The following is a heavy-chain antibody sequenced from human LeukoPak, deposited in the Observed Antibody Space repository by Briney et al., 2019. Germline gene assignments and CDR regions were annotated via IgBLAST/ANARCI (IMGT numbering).Heavy chain of an antibody. CDR2: IYYSGST. CDR3: ARGTAMVRGPVSY. CDR1: GGSISSSSYY. Sequence: SETLSLICTVSGGSISSSSYYWGWIRRPPGKGLEWLGSIYYSGSTNYNPSLKSRVTISVDTSKNQFSLRLSSVTAADTAVYYCARGTAMVRGPVSYWGQGTLVTVSS. J-gene: IGHJ4*02. V-gene: IGHV4-39*07. D-gene: IGHD3-10*01.